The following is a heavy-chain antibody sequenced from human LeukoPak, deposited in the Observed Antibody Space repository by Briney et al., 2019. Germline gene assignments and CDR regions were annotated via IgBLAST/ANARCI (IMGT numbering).Heavy chain of an antibody. D-gene: IGHD2-21*02. CDR1: GFTFSNYW. V-gene: IGHV3-7*01. CDR2: IKQDGSEK. CDR3: ARSRPKECGSDCQRGFDP. Sequence: GGSLRLSCAASGFTFSNYWMSWVRQAPGKGLEWVANIKQDGSEKYYVDSVKGRFTISRDNAKNSLYLQMNSLRAEDTAVYYCARSRPKECGSDCQRGFDPWGQGTLVTVSS. J-gene: IGHJ5*02.